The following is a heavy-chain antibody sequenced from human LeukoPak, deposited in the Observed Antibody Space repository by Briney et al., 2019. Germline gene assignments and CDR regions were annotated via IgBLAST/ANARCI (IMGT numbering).Heavy chain of an antibody. CDR2: ISAYNGNT. Sequence: GASVKVSCKASGYTFTSYGIRWVRQAPGQGLEGMGWISAYNGNTNYAQKLQGRVTMTTDTSTSTAYMELRSLRSDDTAVYYCARDPSYSSSSGDAFDIWGQGTMVTVSS. J-gene: IGHJ3*02. D-gene: IGHD6-6*01. CDR1: GYTFTSYG. V-gene: IGHV1-18*01. CDR3: ARDPSYSSSSGDAFDI.